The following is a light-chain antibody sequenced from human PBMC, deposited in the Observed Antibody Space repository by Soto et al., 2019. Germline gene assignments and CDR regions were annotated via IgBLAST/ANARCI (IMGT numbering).Light chain of an antibody. CDR3: QQYNNWWT. CDR1: QSVNSY. Sequence: DILLTQSPATLSVSPGERVTLSCRASQSVNSYVAWYQQKPGQAPRILIYGASTRATGIPVRFSGGGSGTVFTLTISSLQSEDFAVYYCQQYNNWWTLGQGTKVDIK. J-gene: IGKJ1*01. CDR2: GAS. V-gene: IGKV3-15*01.